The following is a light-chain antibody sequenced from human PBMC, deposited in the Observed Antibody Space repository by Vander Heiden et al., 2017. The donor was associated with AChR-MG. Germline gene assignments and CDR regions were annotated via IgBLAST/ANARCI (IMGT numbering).Light chain of an antibody. CDR1: NLGAKF. Sequence: SSELTQPPSVSVSPGTTATITCSGDNLGAKFTSWYQQRPGQSPLLVVYQDTKRPSGMPKRFSGSNSGNTATLSIADAQAMDEGHYFCQAWYTDTVLFGGGTKLTVL. CDR3: QAWYTDTVL. J-gene: IGLJ2*01. V-gene: IGLV3-1*01. CDR2: QDT.